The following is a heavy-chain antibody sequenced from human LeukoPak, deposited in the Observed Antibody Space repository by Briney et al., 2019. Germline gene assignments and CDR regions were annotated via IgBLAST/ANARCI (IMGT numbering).Heavy chain of an antibody. Sequence: ASVKVSCKASGYTFTRYYMHWVRQAPGQGLEWMGWINTNTGNPTYAQGFTGRFVFSLDTSVSTAYLQISSLKAEDTAVYYCASLQGYQDSGSSIPSDYWGQGTLVTVSS. CDR3: ASLQGYQDSGSSIPSDY. CDR2: INTNTGNP. V-gene: IGHV7-4-1*02. J-gene: IGHJ4*02. D-gene: IGHD3-10*01. CDR1: GYTFTRYY.